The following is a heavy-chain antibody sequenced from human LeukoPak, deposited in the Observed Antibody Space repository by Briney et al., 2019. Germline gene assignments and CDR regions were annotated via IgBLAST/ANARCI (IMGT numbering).Heavy chain of an antibody. J-gene: IGHJ5*02. CDR1: GGTFSSYA. Sequence: ASVKVSCKASGGTFSSYAISWVRQAPGQGLEWMGGIILIFGTANYAQKFQGRVTITADESTSTAYMELSSLRSEDTAVYYCARVSQSYGDYVWFDPWGQGTLVTVSS. V-gene: IGHV1-69*13. CDR3: ARVSQSYGDYVWFDP. CDR2: IILIFGTA. D-gene: IGHD4-17*01.